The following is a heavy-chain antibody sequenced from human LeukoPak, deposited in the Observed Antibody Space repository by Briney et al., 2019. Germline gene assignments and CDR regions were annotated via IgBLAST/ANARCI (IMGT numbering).Heavy chain of an antibody. CDR1: GYPFTTWE. J-gene: IGHJ5*02. Sequence: ASVKVSCKTSGYPFTTWEINWVRQAAGQGLEWMGWVHPNSGNTEYAQKFQGRVTMTRDNSISTAYMELSGLRFDDTAVYFCARGPRNDPWGQGTLVTVSS. CDR2: VHPNSGNT. D-gene: IGHD1-14*01. V-gene: IGHV1-8*01. CDR3: ARGPRNDP.